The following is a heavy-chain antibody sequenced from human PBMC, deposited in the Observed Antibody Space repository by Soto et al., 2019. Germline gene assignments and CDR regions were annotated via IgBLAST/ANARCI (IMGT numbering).Heavy chain of an antibody. CDR2: ISSSSSYI. CDR3: ERGGILDYFDY. CDR1: GFTFSSYS. V-gene: IGHV3-21*01. J-gene: IGHJ4*02. D-gene: IGHD3-3*02. Sequence: EVQLVESGGGLVKPGGSLRLSCAASGFTFSSYSMNWVRQAPGKGLEWVSSISSSSSYIYYADSVKGRFTISRDNAKNSLYLQMNSLSAEDTAVYYCERGGILDYFDYWGQGTLVTVSS.